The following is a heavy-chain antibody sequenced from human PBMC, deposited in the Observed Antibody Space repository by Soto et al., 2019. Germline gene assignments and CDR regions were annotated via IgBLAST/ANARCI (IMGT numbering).Heavy chain of an antibody. CDR1: GGSISSSSYY. CDR3: AGRTVTTPNWFDP. D-gene: IGHD4-4*01. Sequence: QLQLQESGPGLVKPSETLSLTCTVSGGSISSSSYYWGWIRQPPGKGLEWIGSIYYSGSTYYNPSLKRRVTISVDTSKNQFSLKLSSVTGADTAVYYCAGRTVTTPNWFDPWGQGTLVTVSS. V-gene: IGHV4-39*01. J-gene: IGHJ5*02. CDR2: IYYSGST.